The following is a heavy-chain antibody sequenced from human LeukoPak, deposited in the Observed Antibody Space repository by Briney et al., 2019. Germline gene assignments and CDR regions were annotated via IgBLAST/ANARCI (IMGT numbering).Heavy chain of an antibody. CDR1: GSAFTGYY. D-gene: IGHD7-27*01. CDR3: ARGPPQLGMHDPFET. J-gene: IGHJ3*02. Sequence: ASVKVSCTPSGSAFTGYYIHWVRQAPGQGLEWMGWINPDSGGGDIGHKFQGRVAMTRDTAGTTVFMEVRRLTSDDTAVYYCARGPPQLGMHDPFETWGQGTLVTVSS. CDR2: INPDSGGG. V-gene: IGHV1-2*02.